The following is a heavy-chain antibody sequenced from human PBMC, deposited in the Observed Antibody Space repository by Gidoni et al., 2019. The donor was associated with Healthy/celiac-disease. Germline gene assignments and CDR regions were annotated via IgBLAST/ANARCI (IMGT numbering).Heavy chain of an antibody. V-gene: IGHV1-3*01. CDR3: ARDGTLSMGSSGYFGY. J-gene: IGHJ4*02. CDR1: GYTLTSYA. Sequence: QVQLVQSGAEVKKPGASVQVSCKASGYTLTSYAMHWVRPAPGQRLEWMGWINAGNGNTKDSQKFQGRVTITRDTSARTAYVELSSLRSEDTAVYYCARDGTLSMGSSGYFGYWGQGTLVTVSS. CDR2: INAGNGNT. D-gene: IGHD3-22*01.